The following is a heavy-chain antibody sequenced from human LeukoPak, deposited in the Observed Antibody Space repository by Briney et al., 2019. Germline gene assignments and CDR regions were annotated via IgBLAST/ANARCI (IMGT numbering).Heavy chain of an antibody. CDR3: ARHLNPNNRNDVFYFMDV. V-gene: IGHV5-51*01. D-gene: IGHD1-20*01. J-gene: IGHJ6*03. Sequence: LGESLKISCKASGYSFTSYWIGWVRQMPGKGLEWMVIIYPGDSDTRYSPSFQGQVTISADKSISTAYLQWSSLKASDSAMYYCARHLNPNNRNDVFYFMDVRGKGTTVTVSS. CDR2: IYPGDSDT. CDR1: GYSFTSYW.